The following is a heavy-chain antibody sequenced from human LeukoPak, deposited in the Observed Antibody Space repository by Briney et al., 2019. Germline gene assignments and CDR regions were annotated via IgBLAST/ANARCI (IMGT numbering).Heavy chain of an antibody. J-gene: IGHJ4*02. CDR1: GGSISSSSYY. V-gene: IGHV4-39*01. Sequence: SETLSLTCTVSGGSISSSSYYWGWIRQPPGKGLEWIGSIYYSGSTYYNPSPKSRVTISVDTSKNQFSLKLSSVTAADTAVYYCAILTYYDFWSGQVYYFDYWGQGTLVTVSS. CDR3: AILTYYDFWSGQVYYFDY. D-gene: IGHD3-3*01. CDR2: IYYSGST.